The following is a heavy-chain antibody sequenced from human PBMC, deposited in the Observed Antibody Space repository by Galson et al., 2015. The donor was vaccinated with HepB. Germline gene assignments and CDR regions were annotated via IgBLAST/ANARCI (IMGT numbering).Heavy chain of an antibody. V-gene: IGHV3-30-3*01. CDR3: ARDQGAFDI. CDR2: ISYDGSNK. J-gene: IGHJ3*02. Sequence: SLRLSCAASGFTFSSYAMHWVRQAPGKGLEWVAVISYDGSNKYYADSVKGRFTISRDNSKNTLYLQMNSLRAEDTAVYYCARDQGAFDIWGQGTMVTVSS. CDR1: GFTFSSYA.